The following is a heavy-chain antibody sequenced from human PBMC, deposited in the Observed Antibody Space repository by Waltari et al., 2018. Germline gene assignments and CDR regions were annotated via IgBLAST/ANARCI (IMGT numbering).Heavy chain of an antibody. Sequence: EVQLVESGGGLVKPGGSLRLSCAASGFTFSGYSMKGVRQAPGKGLEWVSSISSSSSYIYYADSVKGRFTISRDNAKNSLYLQMNSLRAEDTAVYYCARDLMLDDYGGGFDPWGQGTLVTVSS. J-gene: IGHJ5*02. CDR2: ISSSSSYI. V-gene: IGHV3-21*01. CDR3: ARDLMLDDYGGGFDP. CDR1: GFTFSGYS. D-gene: IGHD4-17*01.